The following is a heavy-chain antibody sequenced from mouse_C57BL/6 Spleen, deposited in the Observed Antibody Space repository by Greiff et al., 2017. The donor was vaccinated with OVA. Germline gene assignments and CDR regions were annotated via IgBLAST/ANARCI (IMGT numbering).Heavy chain of an antibody. Sequence: VHVKQSGAELVRPGASVKLSCTASGFNIKDYYMHWVKQRPEQGLEWIGRIDPEDGDTEYAPKFQGKATMTADTSSNTAYLQLSSLTSEDTAVYYCTTSGYYGSSYEGDYWGQGTTLTVSS. J-gene: IGHJ2*01. CDR3: TTSGYYGSSYEGDY. CDR1: GFNIKDYY. V-gene: IGHV14-1*01. CDR2: IDPEDGDT. D-gene: IGHD1-1*01.